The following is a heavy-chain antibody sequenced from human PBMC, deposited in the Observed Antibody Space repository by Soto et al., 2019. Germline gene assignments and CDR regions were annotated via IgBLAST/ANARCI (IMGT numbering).Heavy chain of an antibody. J-gene: IGHJ6*03. Sequence: SETLSLTCTVSGGSISSYYWSWIRQPPGKGLEWIGYIYYSGSTNYNPSLKSRVTISVDTSKNQCSLKLSSVTAADTAVYYCARHGTGSLGSYYYYYMDVWGKGTTVTVSS. CDR2: IYYSGST. D-gene: IGHD1-1*01. V-gene: IGHV4-59*08. CDR1: GGSISSYY. CDR3: ARHGTGSLGSYYYYYMDV.